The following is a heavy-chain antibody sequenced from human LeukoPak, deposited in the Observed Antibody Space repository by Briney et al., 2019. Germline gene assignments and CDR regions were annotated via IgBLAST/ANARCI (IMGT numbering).Heavy chain of an antibody. CDR2: IKEDGSRE. J-gene: IGHJ1*01. CDR3: ARDSPGYGAYVS. V-gene: IGHV3-7*01. CDR1: GFTFSTYW. Sequence: GGSLRLSCAASGFTFSTYWMTWVRQAPGKGLGWVANIKEDGSREYYVDSVKGRFTISRDNAKNSLYLQMDSLTAEDTAVYYCARDSPGYGAYVSWGQGTLVSVSS. D-gene: IGHD5-12*01.